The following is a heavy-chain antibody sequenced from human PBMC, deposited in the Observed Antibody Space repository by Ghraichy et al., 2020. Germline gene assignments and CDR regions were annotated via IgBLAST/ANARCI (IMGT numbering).Heavy chain of an antibody. J-gene: IGHJ3*02. CDR2: INHSGST. V-gene: IGHV4-34*01. D-gene: IGHD1-7*01. CDR3: ARVLTGTSDNDAFDI. CDR1: GGSFSGYY. Sequence: SQTLSLTCAVYGGSFSGYYWSWIRQPPGKGLEWIGEINHSGSTNYNPSLKSRVTISVDTSKNQFSLKLSSVTAADTAVYYCARVLTGTSDNDAFDIWGQGTMVTVSS.